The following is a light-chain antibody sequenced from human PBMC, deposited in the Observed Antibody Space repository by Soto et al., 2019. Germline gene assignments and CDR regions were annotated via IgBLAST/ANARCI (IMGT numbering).Light chain of an antibody. J-gene: IGLJ3*02. V-gene: IGLV2-14*01. CDR2: EVS. Sequence: QSVLTQPASVSGSPGQSITISCTGTSSDVGGDKFVSWYQQHPGKAPKLMIYEVSNRPSGVSNRFSGSKSGNTASLTISGLQAEDEADYYCSSYTTSSTRVFGGGTKLTVL. CDR3: SSYTTSSTRV. CDR1: SSDVGGDKF.